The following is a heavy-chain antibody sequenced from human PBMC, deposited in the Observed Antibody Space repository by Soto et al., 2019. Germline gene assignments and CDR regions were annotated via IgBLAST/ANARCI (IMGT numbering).Heavy chain of an antibody. V-gene: IGHV1-18*01. Sequence: QVQLVQSGAEVKKPGASVKVSCKASGYTFTSYGISWVRQAPGQGLEWMGWISAYNGNTNYAQKLQGRVTMTTDTATSRAYMELRSLRSDDTDVHYCAVGTGYYYYGMDVWGQGTTVTVSS. CDR2: ISAYNGNT. D-gene: IGHD1-1*01. CDR3: AVGTGYYYYGMDV. CDR1: GYTFTSYG. J-gene: IGHJ6*02.